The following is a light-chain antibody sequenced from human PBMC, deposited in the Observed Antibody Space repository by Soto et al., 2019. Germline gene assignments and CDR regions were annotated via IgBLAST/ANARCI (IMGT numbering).Light chain of an antibody. CDR1: SSDVGGYNY. CDR3: SSYTSSSTSLYL. J-gene: IGLJ1*01. V-gene: IGLV2-14*01. CDR2: EVS. Sequence: QSVLTQPASVSGSPGQSITISCTGTSSDVGGYNYVSWYQQHPGKAPKLMIYEVSNRPSGVSNRFSGSKSGNTDSLTISGLQAEDESYYYCSSYTSSSTSLYLCGTGTKAAVL.